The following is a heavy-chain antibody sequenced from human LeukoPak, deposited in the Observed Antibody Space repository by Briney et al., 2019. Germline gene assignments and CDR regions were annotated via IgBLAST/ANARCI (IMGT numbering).Heavy chain of an antibody. CDR3: ARGGPYDILTGYGDDAFDI. V-gene: IGHV3-11*04. D-gene: IGHD3-9*01. CDR2: ISASSLTI. J-gene: IGHJ3*02. Sequence: GGSLRLSCAASGFTFSDYYMSWIRQAPGKGLEWVSYISASSLTIYYADSVKGRFTISRDNARNSLYLQMNSLRAEDTAVYYCARGGPYDILTGYGDDAFDIWGQGTMVTVSS. CDR1: GFTFSDYY.